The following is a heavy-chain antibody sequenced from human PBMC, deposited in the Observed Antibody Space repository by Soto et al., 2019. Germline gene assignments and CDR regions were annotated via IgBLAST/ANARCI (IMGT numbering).Heavy chain of an antibody. CDR2: IYYSGST. J-gene: IGHJ5*02. CDR1: GGSISSCY. CDR3: AREGSSSWSNWFDP. Sequence: SETLSLTCTVSGGSISSCYWSWIRQPPGKGLEWIGYIYYSGSTNYNPSLKSRVTISVDTSKNQFSLKLSSVTAADTAVYYCAREGSSSWSNWFDPWGQVTLVTVS. V-gene: IGHV4-59*01. D-gene: IGHD6-13*01.